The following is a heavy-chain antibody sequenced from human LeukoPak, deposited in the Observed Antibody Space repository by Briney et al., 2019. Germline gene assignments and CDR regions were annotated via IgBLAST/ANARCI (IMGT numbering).Heavy chain of an antibody. D-gene: IGHD1-1*01. CDR3: ARWVHKLAHFDY. Sequence: SETLSLTCTVSGGSISSYYWSWIRQPPGKGLECIGEINHSGSTNYNPSLKSRVTISVDTSKNQFSLQLNSVTPEDTAVYYCARWVHKLAHFDYWGQGTLVTVSS. CDR1: GGSISSYY. J-gene: IGHJ4*02. V-gene: IGHV4-34*01. CDR2: INHSGST.